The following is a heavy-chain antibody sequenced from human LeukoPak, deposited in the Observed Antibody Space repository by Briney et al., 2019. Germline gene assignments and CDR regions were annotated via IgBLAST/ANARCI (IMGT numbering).Heavy chain of an antibody. Sequence: ASVKVSCKASGYTFTGYYMHWVRQAPGQGLEWMGWINPNSGVTNYAQSFQGRVTMTRDTSISTAYMELTWLSSDDTAVYYCARERSNGGLRLDFWGQGTLVTASS. J-gene: IGHJ4*02. CDR1: GYTFTGYY. CDR3: ARERSNGGLRLDF. CDR2: INPNSGVT. V-gene: IGHV1-2*02. D-gene: IGHD3-16*01.